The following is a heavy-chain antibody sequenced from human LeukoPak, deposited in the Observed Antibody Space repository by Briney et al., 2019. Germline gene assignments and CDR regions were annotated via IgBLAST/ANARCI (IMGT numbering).Heavy chain of an antibody. V-gene: IGHV1-2*02. J-gene: IGHJ4*02. D-gene: IGHD6-13*01. CDR1: GYIFSDYY. CDR2: FNPNSGGA. Sequence: GASVKVSCKASGYIFSDYYLHWVRQAPGQGLEWMGWFNPNSGGANYAQKFQGRVTMTRDMSTSTVYMELSSLRSEDTAVYYCARILSWGSVNFDYWGQGTLVTVSS. CDR3: ARILSWGSVNFDY.